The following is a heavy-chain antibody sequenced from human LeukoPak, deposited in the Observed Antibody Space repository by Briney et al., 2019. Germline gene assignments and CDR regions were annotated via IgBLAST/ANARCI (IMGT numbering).Heavy chain of an antibody. V-gene: IGHV1-18*01. CDR2: ISAYNGNT. CDR1: GYTFTSYG. J-gene: IGHJ6*02. Sequence: GASVKVSCKASGYTFTSYGISWVRQAPGQGLEWMGWISAYNGNTNYAQKLQGRVTMTTDTSTSTAYMELRSLRSDDTAVYYCARDIVAMIVVVSYGMDVWGQGTTVTVSS. CDR3: ARDIVAMIVVVSYGMDV. D-gene: IGHD3-22*01.